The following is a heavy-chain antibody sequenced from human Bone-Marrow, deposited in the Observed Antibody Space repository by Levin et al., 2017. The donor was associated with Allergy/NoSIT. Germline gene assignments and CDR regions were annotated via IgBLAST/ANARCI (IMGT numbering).Heavy chain of an antibody. CDR3: AREWGSYARVGNGAFDI. CDR2: ISYDGSNK. D-gene: IGHD1-26*01. CDR1: GFTFSSYA. Sequence: GGSLRLSCAASGFTFSSYAMHWVRQAPGKGLEWVAVISYDGSNKYYADSVKGRFTISRDNSKNTLYLQMNSLRAEDTAVYYCAREWGSYARVGNGAFDIWGQGTMVTVSS. J-gene: IGHJ3*02. V-gene: IGHV3-30-3*01.